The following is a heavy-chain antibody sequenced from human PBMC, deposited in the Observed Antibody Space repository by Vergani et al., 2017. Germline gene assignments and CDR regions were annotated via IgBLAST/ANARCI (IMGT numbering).Heavy chain of an antibody. D-gene: IGHD6-25*01. CDR1: GFTFSSYG. CDR3: AKDFSGPYYYYGMDV. CDR2: ISYDGSNT. V-gene: IGHV3-30*18. Sequence: QVQLVESGGGVVQPGRSLRLSCAASGFTFSSYGMHWVRQAPGKGLEWVAVISYDGSNTYYADSLKGRFTIARDNSKNTLYLQMNSLRAEDTAVYYCAKDFSGPYYYYGMDVWGQGTTVSGSS. J-gene: IGHJ6*02.